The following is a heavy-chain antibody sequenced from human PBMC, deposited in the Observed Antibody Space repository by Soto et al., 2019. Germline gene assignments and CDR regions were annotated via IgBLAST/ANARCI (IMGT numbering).Heavy chain of an antibody. CDR2: IGRSATI. CDR3: ARIGYCTNGVCYPDYYGLDV. Sequence: GGSLSLSCAASGFSFSDRYMSWVRQAPGQGLEWVSHIGRSATIYHADSVKGRFTISRDNAKNSLYLQMNSLRAEDTAVYYCARIGYCTNGVCYPDYYGLDVWGQGTTVTVSS. D-gene: IGHD2-8*01. J-gene: IGHJ6*02. V-gene: IGHV3-11*01. CDR1: GFSFSDRY.